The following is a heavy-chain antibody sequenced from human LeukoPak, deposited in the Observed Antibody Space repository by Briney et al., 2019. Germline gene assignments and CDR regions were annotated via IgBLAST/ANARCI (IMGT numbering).Heavy chain of an antibody. J-gene: IGHJ4*02. CDR3: ATTSGYFYY. Sequence: ASVKVSCKASAYTFTDYYVHWVRQAPGQGLEWKGRINPSSGDTNYAQNFQGRVTKTRDTSISTAYMELSRLRSDDTAVYYCATTSGYFYYWGQGTLVTVSS. D-gene: IGHD1-26*01. CDR2: INPSSGDT. CDR1: AYTFTDYY. V-gene: IGHV1-2*06.